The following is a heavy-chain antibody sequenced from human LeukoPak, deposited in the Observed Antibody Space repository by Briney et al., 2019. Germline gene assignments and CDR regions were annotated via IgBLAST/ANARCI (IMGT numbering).Heavy chain of an antibody. CDR1: GFTFSSYD. CDR3: ARGALGFDY. J-gene: IGHJ4*02. V-gene: IGHV3-13*04. CDR2: IGTAGDT. Sequence: GGSLRLSCEASGFTFSSYDIQCVRQATGKGLEWVSSIGTAGDTYYAGSVKGRFTLSRENAKKSSYLQMNNLGAGDTAVYYCARGALGFDYWGQGTLVTVSS.